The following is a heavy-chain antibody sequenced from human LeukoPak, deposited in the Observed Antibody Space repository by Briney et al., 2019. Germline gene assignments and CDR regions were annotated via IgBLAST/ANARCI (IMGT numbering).Heavy chain of an antibody. D-gene: IGHD4-17*01. J-gene: IGHJ4*02. Sequence: PGGSLRLSCAASGFTFSSYTMTWVRQAPGKGLEWVSAISGSGASTYYADSVKGRCTISRDNSEDTLYLQMNSLSADDTAVYYCANRDYVGYLDYWGQGTLVTVSS. CDR2: ISGSGAST. V-gene: IGHV3-23*01. CDR1: GFTFSSYT. CDR3: ANRDYVGYLDY.